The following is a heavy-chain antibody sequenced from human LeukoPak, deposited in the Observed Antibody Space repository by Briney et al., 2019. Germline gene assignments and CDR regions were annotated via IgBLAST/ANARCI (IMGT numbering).Heavy chain of an antibody. Sequence: ASVKVSCKASGYTFTSYDMHWVRQAPGQGLEWMGIINPSGGSTSYAQKLQGRVTMTKDTSTRTVYMELSSLRSDDAAVYYCARGAELANPQDYWGQGTLVTVSS. CDR2: INPSGGST. D-gene: IGHD1-1*01. CDR1: GYTFTSYD. CDR3: ARGAELANPQDY. V-gene: IGHV1-46*04. J-gene: IGHJ4*02.